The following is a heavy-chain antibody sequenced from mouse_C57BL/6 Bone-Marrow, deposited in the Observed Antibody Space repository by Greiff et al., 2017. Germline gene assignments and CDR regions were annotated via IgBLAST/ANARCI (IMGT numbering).Heavy chain of an antibody. Sequence: QVQLKESGPGLVAPSQSLSITCTVSGFSLTSYGVHWVRQPPGKGLEWLVVIWSDGGTTYNSAPISRLSISKDNSKCQVFLKKNSIQTDDTAMYYCTRQDGVWSYAMDYWGKGASVTVSS. CDR1: GFSLTSYG. CDR2: IWSDGGT. D-gene: IGHD2-10*02. J-gene: IGHJ4*01. CDR3: TRQDGVWSYAMDY. V-gene: IGHV2-6-1*01.